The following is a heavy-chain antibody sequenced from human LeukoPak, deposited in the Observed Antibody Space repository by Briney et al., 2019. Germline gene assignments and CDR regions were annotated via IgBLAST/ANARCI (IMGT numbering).Heavy chain of an antibody. D-gene: IGHD3-10*01. CDR1: GFTFGTYG. J-gene: IGHJ4*02. CDR2: ISNDGSYK. V-gene: IGHV3-30*18. Sequence: GGSLRLSCAASGFTFGTYGIHWVRQAPGKGLEWVTVISNDGSYKYYADSVKGRFTISRDNSKNTLYLEMNSLRSEDTAVYYCAKADAREFDYWGQGTLVTVSS. CDR3: AKADAREFDY.